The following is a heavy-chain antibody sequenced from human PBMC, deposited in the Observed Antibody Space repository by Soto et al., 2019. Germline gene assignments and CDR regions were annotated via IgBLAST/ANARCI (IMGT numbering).Heavy chain of an antibody. D-gene: IGHD2-15*01. J-gene: IGHJ4*02. Sequence: ASVKVSCKACGGTFSSYAISWVRQAPGQGLEWMGGIIPIFGTANYAQKFQGRVTITADESTSTAYMELSSLRSEDTAVYYCARVVVAARYYFDYWGQGTLVTVSS. CDR2: IIPIFGTA. V-gene: IGHV1-69*13. CDR3: ARVVVAARYYFDY. CDR1: GGTFSSYA.